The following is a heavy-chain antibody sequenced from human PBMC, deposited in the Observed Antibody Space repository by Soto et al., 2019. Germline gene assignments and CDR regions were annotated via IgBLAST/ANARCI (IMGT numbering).Heavy chain of an antibody. CDR1: GCTFSSYA. Sequence: GGSLRLSCAASGCTFSSYAMGWVRQAPGKGLEWVSSISGSGGSTFYTDSLKGRFAISRDNSKNTLYLQINSLRAEDTAVYYRTKDGQQLADGEGYSGQGPLVTVSS. V-gene: IGHV3-23*01. CDR3: TKDGQQLADGEGY. D-gene: IGHD6-6*01. J-gene: IGHJ4*02. CDR2: ISGSGGST.